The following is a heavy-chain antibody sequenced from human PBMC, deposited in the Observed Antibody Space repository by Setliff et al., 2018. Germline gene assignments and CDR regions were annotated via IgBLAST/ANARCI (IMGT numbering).Heavy chain of an antibody. V-gene: IGHV1-69*05. D-gene: IGHD5-12*01. J-gene: IGHJ4*02. CDR3: ARSSGPRVVLAADFDY. Sequence: SVKVSCKASRGSFRNSGSGWVRQAPGQGLEWMGWTIPVFGTTDYAHKFQGRVTIMTDESTSTAYMELKNLRSDDTAVYYCARSSGPRVVLAADFDYWGQGTLVTVSS. CDR1: RGSFRNSG. CDR2: TIPVFGTT.